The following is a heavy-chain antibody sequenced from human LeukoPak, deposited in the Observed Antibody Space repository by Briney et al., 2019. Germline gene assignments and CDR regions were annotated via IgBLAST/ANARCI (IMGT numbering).Heavy chain of an antibody. D-gene: IGHD2-2*01. CDR2: IYYSGST. J-gene: IGHJ5*02. V-gene: IGHV4-39*07. Sequence: SETLSLTCTVSGGSISSSSYYWGWIRQPPGKRLEWIGSIYYSGSTYYNPSLKSRVTISVDTSKNQFSLKLSSVAAADTAVYYCARGKDCSSTSCRNRFDPWGQGTLVTVSS. CDR3: ARGKDCSSTSCRNRFDP. CDR1: GGSISSSSYY.